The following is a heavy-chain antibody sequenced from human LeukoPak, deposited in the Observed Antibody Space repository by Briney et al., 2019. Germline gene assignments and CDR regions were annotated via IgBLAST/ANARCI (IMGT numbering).Heavy chain of an antibody. J-gene: IGHJ4*02. CDR1: GDFISRYY. CDR2: VYDRGGT. CDR3: ARASDSGDWHLGY. V-gene: IGHV4-59*01. D-gene: IGHD2-21*02. Sequence: SETLSLTCTVSGDFISRYYWSWIRQSPGKGLEWIGYVYDRGGTNYNPSLKSRAIISADTSKNQFSLKVTFVTAADTAVYYCARASDSGDWHLGYWGQGTLVTVSS.